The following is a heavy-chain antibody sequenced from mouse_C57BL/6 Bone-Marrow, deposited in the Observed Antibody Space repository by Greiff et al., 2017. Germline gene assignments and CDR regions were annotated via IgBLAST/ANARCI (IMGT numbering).Heavy chain of an antibody. CDR2: ISNGGGST. J-gene: IGHJ3*01. CDR1: GFTFSDYY. Sequence: EVQVVESGGGLVLPGGSLKLSCAASGFTFSDYYMYWVRQTPEQRLEWVAYISNGGGSTYYPDTVKGRSTISRDNAKNTLYLQMSRLKSEDTAMYYCARQEGFAYWGQGTLGTVSA. V-gene: IGHV5-12*01. CDR3: ARQEGFAY.